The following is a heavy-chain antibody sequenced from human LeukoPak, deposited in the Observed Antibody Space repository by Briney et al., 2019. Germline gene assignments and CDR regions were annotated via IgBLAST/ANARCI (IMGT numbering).Heavy chain of an antibody. D-gene: IGHD2-15*01. V-gene: IGHV3-64*01. CDR3: ARVGEYCSGGSCYSYFDY. Sequence: GGSLRLSCAASGFTFSRYAMHWVRQAPGKGLEYVSAINSNGGDTYYANSVKGRFTISRDNSKNTLYLQMGSLRAEDMAVYYCARVGEYCSGGSCYSYFDYWGQGTLVTVSS. CDR1: GFTFSRYA. J-gene: IGHJ4*02. CDR2: INSNGGDT.